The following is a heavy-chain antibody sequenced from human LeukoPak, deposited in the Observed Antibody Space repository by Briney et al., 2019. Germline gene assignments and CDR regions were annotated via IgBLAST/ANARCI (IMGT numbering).Heavy chain of an antibody. CDR2: IYYSGST. Sequence: SETLSLTCTVSGGSVSSGSYYWSWIRQPPGKGLEWIGYIYYSGSTNYNPSLKSRVTISVDTSKNQFSLKLSSVTAADTAVYYCAREAFGIQRDWFDPWGQGTLVTASS. J-gene: IGHJ5*02. CDR1: GGSVSSGSYY. CDR3: AREAFGIQRDWFDP. D-gene: IGHD3-10*01. V-gene: IGHV4-61*01.